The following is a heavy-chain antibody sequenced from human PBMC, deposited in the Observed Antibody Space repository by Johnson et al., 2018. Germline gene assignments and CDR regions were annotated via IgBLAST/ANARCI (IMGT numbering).Heavy chain of an antibody. V-gene: IGHV3-13*01. CDR3: AKDLKSVGATDY. J-gene: IGHJ4*02. CDR2: IGTAGDT. D-gene: IGHD1-26*01. Sequence: VQLVEAGGGLVQPGGSLRLSCAASGFTFSSYDMHWVRQATGKGLEWVSAIGTAGDTYYPGSVKGRFTISRENAKNTLYLQMNSLRPEDTAVYYFAKDLKSVGATDYWGQGTLVTVSS. CDR1: GFTFSSYD.